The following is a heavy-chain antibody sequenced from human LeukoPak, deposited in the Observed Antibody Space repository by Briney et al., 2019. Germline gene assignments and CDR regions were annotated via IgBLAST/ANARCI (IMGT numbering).Heavy chain of an antibody. J-gene: IGHJ4*02. CDR1: GGSISSSSYY. D-gene: IGHD6-13*01. CDR2: IYYSGST. V-gene: IGHV4-39*07. CDR3: ARVRFRQQLVRPNIRYFDY. Sequence: SETLSLTCTVSGGSISSSSYYWGWIRQPPGKGLEWIGSIYYSGSTYYNPSLKSRVTISVDTSKNQFSLKLSSVTAADTAVYYCARVRFRQQLVRPNIRYFDYWGQGTLVTVSS.